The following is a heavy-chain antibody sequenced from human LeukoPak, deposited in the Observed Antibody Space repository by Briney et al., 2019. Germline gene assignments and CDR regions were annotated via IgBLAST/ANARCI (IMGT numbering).Heavy chain of an antibody. V-gene: IGHV3-23*01. Sequence: PGGSLGLSCAASGFTLSSYAMSWVRQAPGKGLEWVSAISGSGGSTYYADSVKGRFTISRDNSKNTLYLQMNSLRAEDTAVYYCAKAVTMVQGVIIGSYYYYMDVWGKGTTVTVSS. CDR2: ISGSGGST. CDR1: GFTLSSYA. J-gene: IGHJ6*03. CDR3: AKAVTMVQGVIIGSYYYYMDV. D-gene: IGHD3-10*01.